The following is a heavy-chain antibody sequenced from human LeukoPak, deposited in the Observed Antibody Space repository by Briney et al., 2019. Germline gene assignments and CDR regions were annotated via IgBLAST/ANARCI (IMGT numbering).Heavy chain of an antibody. CDR1: DFTFSSYN. CDR3: AKDGRISPYWYFEI. D-gene: IGHD3-10*01. J-gene: IGHJ2*01. CDR2: ISSTSRYI. Sequence: GGSLRLSCAASDFTFSSYNMNWVRQAPGKGLEWVSSISSTSRYIYYADSVKGRFTISRDNSKNTLYLQVNSLRAEDTAVYYCAKDGRISPYWYFEIWGRGTLVTASS. V-gene: IGHV3-21*04.